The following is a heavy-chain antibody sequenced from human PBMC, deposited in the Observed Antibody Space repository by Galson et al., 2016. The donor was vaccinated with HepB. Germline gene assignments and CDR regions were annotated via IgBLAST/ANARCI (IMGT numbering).Heavy chain of an antibody. Sequence: SLRLSCAASGFTFTKYTMNWLRQAPGKGLEWVSAVTGSGMTTYYAASVKGRFTISRDNTMSTVYLQMHGLTADDTAAYLCAKAATTSYACLTGSWGQGTLVAVSS. J-gene: IGHJ5*02. CDR3: AKAATTSYACLTGS. CDR1: GFTFTKYT. CDR2: VTGSGMTT. D-gene: IGHD2/OR15-2a*01. V-gene: IGHV3-23*01.